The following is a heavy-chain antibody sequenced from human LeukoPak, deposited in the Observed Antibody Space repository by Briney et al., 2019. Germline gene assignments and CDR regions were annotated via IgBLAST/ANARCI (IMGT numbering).Heavy chain of an antibody. CDR1: GYTFTSYY. J-gene: IGHJ5*02. D-gene: IGHD2-2*01. CDR2: INPSGGST. CDR3: ASEPIVVVPATNWFDP. V-gene: IGHV1-46*01. Sequence: VASVKVSCKASGYTFTSYYMHWVRQAPGQGLEWMGIINPSGGSTSYAQKFQGRVTMTRDTSTSTVYMELSSLRSEDTAVYYCASEPIVVVPATNWFDPWGQGTLVTVSS.